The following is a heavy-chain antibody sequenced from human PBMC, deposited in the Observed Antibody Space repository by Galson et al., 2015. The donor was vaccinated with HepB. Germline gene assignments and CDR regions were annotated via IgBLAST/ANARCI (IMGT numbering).Heavy chain of an antibody. V-gene: IGHV1-18*01. CDR3: VRDPPDYYDSSGYLDDY. CDR1: GYTFTSYG. Sequence: VKVSCKASGYTFTSYGISWVRQAPGQGLEWMGWISAYNGNTNYAQKLQGRVTMTTDTSTSTAYMELRSLRSDDTAVYYCVRDPPDYYDSSGYLDDYWGQGTLVTVSS. J-gene: IGHJ4*02. CDR2: ISAYNGNT. D-gene: IGHD3-22*01.